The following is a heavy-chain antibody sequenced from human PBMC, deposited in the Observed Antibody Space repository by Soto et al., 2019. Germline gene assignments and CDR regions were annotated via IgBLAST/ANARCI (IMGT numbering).Heavy chain of an antibody. Sequence: TLSLTCTVSGGSISNDNYYWGWIRQSPGKGLEWIGSLYYSGSTYYSPSLKSRVTISVDTSENQFSLKLTSVTAADTAVYYCARHHYGSGSYYYYYYGMDVWGQGTTVTVS. V-gene: IGHV4-39*01. CDR3: ARHHYGSGSYYYYYYGMDV. CDR2: LYYSGST. D-gene: IGHD3-10*01. CDR1: GGSISNDNYY. J-gene: IGHJ6*02.